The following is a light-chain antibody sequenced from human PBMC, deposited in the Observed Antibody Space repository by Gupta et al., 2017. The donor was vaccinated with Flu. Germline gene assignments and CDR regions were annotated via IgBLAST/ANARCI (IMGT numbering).Light chain of an antibody. CDR2: GAS. V-gene: IGKV3-15*01. Sequence: EIVMTQSPATLSVSPGERATLSCRASQSVSSNLAWYKQKPGQAPRLLIYGASTRATGIPARFSGSGFGTEVTLTISSRQSEDFAVYYSQQYNNWPPYTFGQGTKLEIK. CDR3: QQYNNWPPYT. J-gene: IGKJ2*01. CDR1: QSVSSN.